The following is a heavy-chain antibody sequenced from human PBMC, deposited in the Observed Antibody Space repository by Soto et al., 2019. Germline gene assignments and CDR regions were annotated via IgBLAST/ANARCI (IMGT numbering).Heavy chain of an antibody. CDR1: GFTFTDYW. V-gene: IGHV3-74*01. CDR3: ARETYRGFYFDY. J-gene: IGHJ4*02. Sequence: GGSLRLSCAASGFTFTDYWTHWVRQAPGKGLVWVSRINSDGSRTSYADSVTGRFTISRDNAKNTLYLQMNSLRVEDTALYYCARETYRGFYFDYWGQGTPVTVSS. CDR2: INSDGSRT. D-gene: IGHD4-4*01.